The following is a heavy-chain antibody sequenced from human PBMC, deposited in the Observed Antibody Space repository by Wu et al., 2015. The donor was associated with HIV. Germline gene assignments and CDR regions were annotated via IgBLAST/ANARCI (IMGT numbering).Heavy chain of an antibody. CDR2: INPNSGGS. V-gene: IGHV1-2*02. J-gene: IGHJ4*02. Sequence: QVQLMQSGAEVKKPGASVKVSCKTSGYTFTDNYIHWVRQAPGQGLEWMGWINPNSGGSKYAQKFQGRVTMTRDTAVSTAYMELNSLRSDDTAVYYCARLQSLSGFYSNADFWGQGTLVTVSS. CDR3: ARLQSLSGFYSNADF. D-gene: IGHD3-22*01. CDR1: GYTFTDNY.